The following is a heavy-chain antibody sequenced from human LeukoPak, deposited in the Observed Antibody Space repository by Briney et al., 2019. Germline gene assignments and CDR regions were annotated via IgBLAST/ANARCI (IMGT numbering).Heavy chain of an antibody. J-gene: IGHJ4*02. V-gene: IGHV3-74*01. CDR2: IKSDGTAT. D-gene: IGHD3-9*01. CDR1: GFTFSDYY. CDR3: ARDVDWLPFDY. Sequence: PGGSLRLSCAASGFTFSDYYMSWIRQAPGKGLVWVSRIKSDGTATDYADSVKGRFTISRDNARNTVYLQMNSLRAEDTAVYFCARDVDWLPFDYWGQGTLVTVSS.